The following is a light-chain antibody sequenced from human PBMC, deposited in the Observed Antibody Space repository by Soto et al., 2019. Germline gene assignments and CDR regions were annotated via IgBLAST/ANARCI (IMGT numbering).Light chain of an antibody. V-gene: IGLV2-14*03. Sequence: QSVLTQPASVSGSPGQSITISCTGTSSDVGGYNYVSWYQHHPGKAPKLMIFDVSNRPSGVSNRFSGSKSGNTASLTISGLQPEDEADYYCTSWTTSTTMIFGGGTKVTVL. CDR2: DVS. CDR1: SSDVGGYNY. CDR3: TSWTTSTTMI. J-gene: IGLJ2*01.